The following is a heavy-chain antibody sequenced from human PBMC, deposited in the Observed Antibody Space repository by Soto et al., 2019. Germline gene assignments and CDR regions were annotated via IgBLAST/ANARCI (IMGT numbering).Heavy chain of an antibody. Sequence: GSSVKVTCEASGGTISSYAISWLRQAPGQGLEWMGGIIPIFGTANYAQKFQGRVTITADESTSTAYMELSSLRSEDTAVDYCARPVSCLPRSPPGLAVRAPGT. D-gene: IGHD6-6*01. J-gene: IGHJ1*01. V-gene: IGHV1-69*13. CDR3: ARPVSCLPRSPPGLAV. CDR1: GGTISSYA. CDR2: IIPIFGTA.